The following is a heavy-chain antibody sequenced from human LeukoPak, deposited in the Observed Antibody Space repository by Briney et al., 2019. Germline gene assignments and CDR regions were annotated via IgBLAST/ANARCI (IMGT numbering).Heavy chain of an antibody. Sequence: ASVKVSCKASGYTFTSYDINWVRQATGQGLEWMGWMNPNSGNTGYAQKFQGRVTMTRNTSISTAYMELSSLRSEDTAVYYCASLPFCGNNKNYSSCGRDVGGQGPGVP. V-gene: IGHV1-8*01. J-gene: IGHJ6*02. D-gene: IGHD1-1*01. CDR2: MNPNSGNT. CDR3: ASLPFCGNNKNYSSCGRDV. CDR1: GYTFTSYD.